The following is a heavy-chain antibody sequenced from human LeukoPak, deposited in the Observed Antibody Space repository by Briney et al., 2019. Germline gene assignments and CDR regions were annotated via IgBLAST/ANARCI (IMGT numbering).Heavy chain of an antibody. CDR1: GGSISSGDYY. J-gene: IGHJ4*02. V-gene: IGHV4-30-4*01. D-gene: IGHD4-23*01. CDR2: IYYSGST. CDR3: ARGIDYGGNSFIDY. Sequence: PSEALSLTCTVSGGSISSGDYYWSWSRQPPGKGLEWIWYIYYSGSTYYNPSLKSRITISVDTSENQFSLKLSSVTAADTAVYYCARGIDYGGNSFIDYWGQGTLVTVSS.